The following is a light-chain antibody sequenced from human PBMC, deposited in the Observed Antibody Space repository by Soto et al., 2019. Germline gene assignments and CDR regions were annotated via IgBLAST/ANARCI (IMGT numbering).Light chain of an antibody. J-gene: IGLJ1*01. CDR2: NNN. CDR3: AAWDDSLNGYV. V-gene: IGLV1-44*01. Sequence: QSVLTQPPSASGTPGQRVTISCSGSSSNIGGNIVNWYQQLPGTAPKLLIYNNNQRPSGVPDRFSGSKSGTSASLAISGPQSEDEADYYCAAWDDSLNGYVFGTGTKVTVL. CDR1: SSNIGGNI.